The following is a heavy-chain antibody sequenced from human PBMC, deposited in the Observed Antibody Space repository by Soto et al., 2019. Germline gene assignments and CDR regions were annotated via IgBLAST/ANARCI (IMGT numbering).Heavy chain of an antibody. V-gene: IGHV1-69*02. D-gene: IGHD5-12*01. CDR1: GGTFSSYT. J-gene: IGHJ4*02. CDR2: IIPILGIA. CDR3: ASRGYSGYDYYYFDY. Sequence: SVKVSCKASGGTFSSYTISWVRQAPGQGLEWMGRIIPILGIANYAQKFQGRVTITADKSTSTAYMELSSLRSEDTAVYYCASRGYSGYDYYYFDYWGQGTLVTVSS.